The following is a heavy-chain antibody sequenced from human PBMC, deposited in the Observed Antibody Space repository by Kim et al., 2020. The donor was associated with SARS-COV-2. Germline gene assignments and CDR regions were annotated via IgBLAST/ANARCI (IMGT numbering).Heavy chain of an antibody. CDR3: ARGGVNLGDY. V-gene: IGHV3-23*01. Sequence: SPSYADSVKGRFTISRDNSKNTLSLQMNSLRVEDTAVYYCARGGVNLGDYWGQGTLVTVSS. CDR2: SP. J-gene: IGHJ4*02. D-gene: IGHD1-26*01.